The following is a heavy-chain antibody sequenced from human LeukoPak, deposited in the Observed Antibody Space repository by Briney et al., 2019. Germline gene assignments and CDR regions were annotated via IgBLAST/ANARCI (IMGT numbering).Heavy chain of an antibody. CDR3: ARSRARIAAAVYYFDY. CDR1: GFTFDDYF. Sequence: GGSLRLSCAAAGFTFDDYFVGWVRQAPGKGLEWVSYITNSGYTMYYADSVRGRFTISKDNAKNSLYLHMSGLRAENTAVYYCARSRARIAAAVYYFDYWGQGTPVTVSS. V-gene: IGHV3-11*01. CDR2: ITNSGYTM. D-gene: IGHD6-13*01. J-gene: IGHJ4*02.